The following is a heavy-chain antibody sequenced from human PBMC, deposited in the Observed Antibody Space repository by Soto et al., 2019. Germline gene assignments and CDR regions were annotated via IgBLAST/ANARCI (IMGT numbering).Heavy chain of an antibody. CDR3: AXDGKKLVAGNYYYGMDV. CDR1: GFTFSSYE. V-gene: IGHV3-48*03. J-gene: IGHJ6*02. CDR2: ISSSGSTI. Sequence: GGSLRLSCAASGFTFSSYEMNWVRQAPGKGLEWVSYISSSGSTIYYADSVKGRFTISRDNAKNSLYLQMNSLRAEDTAVYYCAXDGKKLVAGNYYYGMDVWGQGTTVTVSS. D-gene: IGHD6-19*01.